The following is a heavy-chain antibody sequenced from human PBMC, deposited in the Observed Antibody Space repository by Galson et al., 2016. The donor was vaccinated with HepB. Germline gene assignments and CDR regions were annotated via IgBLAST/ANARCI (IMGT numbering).Heavy chain of an antibody. CDR1: GGSFNYYY. D-gene: IGHD2-15*01. CDR2: INHSGNT. V-gene: IGHV4-34*01. Sequence: ETLSLTCAAYGGSFNYYYWSWIRQPPGKGLEWIGEINHSGNTKYNPSLKSRLTISIEPSKNQFSLKLTSVTAADAAVYYCARVGDIVVTVDLTPGGVFDTWGQGTLVTVSS. J-gene: IGHJ3*02. CDR3: ARVGDIVVTVDLTPGGVFDT.